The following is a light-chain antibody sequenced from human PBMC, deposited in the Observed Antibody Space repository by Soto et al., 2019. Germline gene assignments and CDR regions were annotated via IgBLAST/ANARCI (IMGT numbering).Light chain of an antibody. V-gene: IGLV2-14*01. CDR1: SSDVGGYDF. Sequence: QSALTQPASVSGSPGQSITISCTGTSSDVGGYDFVSRYQQHPGKAPKLMIYDVSSRPSGVSSRFSGFKSGDTASLTISGLQAVDEGDYYWSSSTSSNTLVFGGGTKVTVL. CDR2: DVS. J-gene: IGLJ2*01. CDR3: SSSTSSNTLV.